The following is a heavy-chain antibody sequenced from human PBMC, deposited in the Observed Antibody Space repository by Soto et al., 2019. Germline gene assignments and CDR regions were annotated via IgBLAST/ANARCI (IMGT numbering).Heavy chain of an antibody. V-gene: IGHV4-59*08. CDR1: GGSISSYY. CDR3: ARRGTGRYLDV. Sequence: QVQLQESGPGLVKPSETLSLSCTVSGGSISSYYWSWIRQPPGKGLEWIGYIYYSGSTSYNPSLKSRGTISVDTSKSQFSLKVSSVTAADTAVYYCARRGTGRYLDVWGQGTTVTVSS. CDR2: IYYSGST. J-gene: IGHJ6*02. D-gene: IGHD3-16*01.